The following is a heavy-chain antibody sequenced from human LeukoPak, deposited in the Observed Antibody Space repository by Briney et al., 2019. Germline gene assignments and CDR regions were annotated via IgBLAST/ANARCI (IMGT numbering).Heavy chain of an antibody. V-gene: IGHV4-34*01. CDR3: ARRSGSYYN. J-gene: IGHJ4*02. Sequence: SETLSLTCTVSGGSISSYYWSWIRQPPGKGLEWIGEINHSGSTNYNPSLKSRVTISVDTSKNQFSLKLSSVTAADTAVYYCARRSGSYYNWGQGTLVTVSS. CDR1: GGSISSYY. D-gene: IGHD3-10*01. CDR2: INHSGST.